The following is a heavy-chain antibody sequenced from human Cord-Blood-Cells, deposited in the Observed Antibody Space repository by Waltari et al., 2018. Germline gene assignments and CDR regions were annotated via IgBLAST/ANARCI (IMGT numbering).Heavy chain of an antibody. Sequence: EVQLVESGGGLVQPGGSLKLSCAASGFTFSGSAMHWVRQASGKGLEWGGRIRSKANSYATAYAASVKGRFTISRDDSKNTAYLQMNSLKTEDTAVYYCTHLKTGVDYWGQGTLVTVSS. CDR1: GFTFSGSA. CDR3: THLKTGVDY. D-gene: IGHD3-10*01. J-gene: IGHJ4*02. CDR2: IRSKANSYAT. V-gene: IGHV3-73*02.